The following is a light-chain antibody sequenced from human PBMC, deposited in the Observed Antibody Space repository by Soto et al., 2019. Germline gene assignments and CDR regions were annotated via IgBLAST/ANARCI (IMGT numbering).Light chain of an antibody. CDR3: QQYYSYSWT. J-gene: IGKJ1*01. CDR2: DAS. CDR1: QSINTW. V-gene: IGKV1-5*01. Sequence: DIQMTQSPSTLSASVGDRVTITCRASQSINTWLAWYQQKAGKAPKLLIYDASSLESGVPSRFSGSGSGTEFSLTISSLQPDDCATYYCQQYYSYSWTFGQGTKVEIK.